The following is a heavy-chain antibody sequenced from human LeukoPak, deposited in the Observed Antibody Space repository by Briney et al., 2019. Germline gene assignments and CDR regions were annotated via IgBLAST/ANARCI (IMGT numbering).Heavy chain of an antibody. V-gene: IGHV3-53*04. CDR2: IYSGGST. CDR1: GFTVSSNY. J-gene: IGHJ4*02. D-gene: IGHD3-10*01. Sequence: GGSLRLSCAASGFTVSSNYMSWVRQAPGMGLEWVSVIYSGGSTYYADSVKGRFTISRHNSKNTLCLQMNSLRAEDTAVYYCARTKVNNYYGSGGALDYWGQGTLVTVSS. CDR3: ARTKVNNYYGSGGALDY.